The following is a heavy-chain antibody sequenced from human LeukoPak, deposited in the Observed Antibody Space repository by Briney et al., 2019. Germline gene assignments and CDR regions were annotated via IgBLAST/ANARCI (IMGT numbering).Heavy chain of an antibody. V-gene: IGHV1-8*03. CDR2: MNPNSGNT. Sequence: ASVKVSCMASGYTFTSYDIRWVRQATGQGLEWMGWMNPNSGNTGYAQKFQGRVTITRNTSISTAYMELSSLRSEDTAVYYCARMDGLCSGGSCPNWIDPWGQGTLVTVSS. CDR1: GYTFTSYD. CDR3: ARMDGLCSGGSCPNWIDP. J-gene: IGHJ5*02. D-gene: IGHD2-15*01.